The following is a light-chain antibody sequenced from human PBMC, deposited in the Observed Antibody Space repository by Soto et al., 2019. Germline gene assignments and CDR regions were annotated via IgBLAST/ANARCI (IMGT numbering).Light chain of an antibody. J-gene: IGKJ1*01. V-gene: IGKV3-20*01. CDR1: QSVSSSF. CDR3: QQYCRSPPWT. Sequence: EIVLTQSPGTLSLSPGEGVTLSCRASQSVSSSFLAWYQQKPGQAPRLLIYGASSRATGIPDRFTGSGSGTDFTLTIIRLEPEDFAVYYCQQYCRSPPWTFGQGTKVEIK. CDR2: GAS.